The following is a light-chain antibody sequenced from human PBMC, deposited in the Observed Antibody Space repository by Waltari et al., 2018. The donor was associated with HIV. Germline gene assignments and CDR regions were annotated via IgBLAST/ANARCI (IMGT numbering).Light chain of an antibody. CDR2: DVS. J-gene: IGLJ1*01. CDR1: SNDVGSSNY. CDR3: SSYTSSTTYV. Sequence: QSALTQPASVSGSPGQSFTISCTGSSNDVGSSNYVSWHQQHPGEAPKLIIHDVSDRPSGISNRFSGSKSGNTASLTISGLQTEDEADYYCSSYTSSTTYVFGTGTRVTVL. V-gene: IGLV2-14*03.